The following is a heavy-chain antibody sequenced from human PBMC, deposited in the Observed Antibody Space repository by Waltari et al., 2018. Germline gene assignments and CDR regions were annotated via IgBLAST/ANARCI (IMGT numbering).Heavy chain of an antibody. J-gene: IGHJ4*02. CDR2: IYHRGST. CDR1: GYSISRGYY. D-gene: IGHD2-15*01. Sequence: QVQLQESGPGLVKPSETLSLTCTVSGYSISRGYYWGWLRQPPGKGLEWIGSIYHRGSTYYNPSLKSRVTISVDTSKNQFSLKLSSVTAADTAVYYCARDDYGGNPGDYWGQGTLVTVSS. CDR3: ARDDYGGNPGDY. V-gene: IGHV4-38-2*02.